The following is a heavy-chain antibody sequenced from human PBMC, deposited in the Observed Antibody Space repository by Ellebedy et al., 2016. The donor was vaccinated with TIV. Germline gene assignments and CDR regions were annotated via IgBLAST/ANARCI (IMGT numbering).Heavy chain of an antibody. D-gene: IGHD1-26*01. Sequence: GESLKISCAASGFTFSNYNMNWVRQAPGKGLEWVSSISGSSSYIYYADSVEGRFTISRDNAKNSLYLQMNSLRAEDTAVYYCARDVGPSGGTWLFDYWGQGTLVTISS. V-gene: IGHV3-21*01. CDR1: GFTFSNYN. CDR3: ARDVGPSGGTWLFDY. J-gene: IGHJ4*02. CDR2: ISGSSSYI.